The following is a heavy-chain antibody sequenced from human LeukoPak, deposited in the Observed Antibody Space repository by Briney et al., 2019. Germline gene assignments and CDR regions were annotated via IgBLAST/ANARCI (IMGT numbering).Heavy chain of an antibody. Sequence: ASETLSLTCTVSGSSMSSYYWIWVRQPPGKGLEWIGYIYYSGSTNYNPSLKSRVTISVDTSKSQFSLKLSSVTAADTVVYYCAVGRGYSGLDYWGQGTLVTVSS. D-gene: IGHD5-12*01. J-gene: IGHJ4*02. V-gene: IGHV4-59*01. CDR3: AVGRGYSGLDY. CDR2: IYYSGST. CDR1: GSSMSSYY.